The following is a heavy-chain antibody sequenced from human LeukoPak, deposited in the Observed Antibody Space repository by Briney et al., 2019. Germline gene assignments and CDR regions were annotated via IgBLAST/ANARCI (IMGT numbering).Heavy chain of an antibody. J-gene: IGHJ5*02. V-gene: IGHV4-59*08. D-gene: IGHD3-9*01. CDR2: IYYSGSN. CDR3: ARGAHYDVLTGYTKGSWFDP. Sequence: KSSETLSLTCTVSGGSISNYFWNWIRQPPGKGLEWIAYIYYSGSNNYNPSLKSRVTISVDTSKNQFSLKLTSVTAADTAVYYCARGAHYDVLTGYTKGSWFDPWGQGTLVTVSS. CDR1: GGSISNYF.